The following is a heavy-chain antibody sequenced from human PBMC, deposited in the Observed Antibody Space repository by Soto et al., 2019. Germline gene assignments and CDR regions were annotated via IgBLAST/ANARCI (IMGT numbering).Heavy chain of an antibody. V-gene: IGHV3-48*01. J-gene: IGHJ4*02. D-gene: IGHD5-18*01. CDR1: GFTFSAYS. CDR3: ARDYNYAFDF. CDR2: IRTSPTTI. Sequence: EVQLVESGGGLVQPGGSLRLSCAASGFTFSAYSMNWVRQAPGKGLEWISYIRTSPTTIHYADSVKGRFTISRDNAKNSLYLQMNSLRAEDTAIYYCARDYNYAFDFWGQGTLVTVSS.